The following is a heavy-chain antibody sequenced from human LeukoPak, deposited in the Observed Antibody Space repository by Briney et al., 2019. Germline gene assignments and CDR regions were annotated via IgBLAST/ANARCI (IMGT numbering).Heavy chain of an antibody. Sequence: SETLSLTCTVSGGSISSSSYSWGWIRQPPGKGLEWIGSIYYSGSTYYNPSLKSRVTISVDTSKNQFSLKLSSVTAADTAVYYCARRQRAEGYFDYWGQGTLVTVSS. CDR1: GGSISSSSYS. CDR2: IYYSGST. J-gene: IGHJ4*02. CDR3: ARRQRAEGYFDY. V-gene: IGHV4-39*01. D-gene: IGHD1-14*01.